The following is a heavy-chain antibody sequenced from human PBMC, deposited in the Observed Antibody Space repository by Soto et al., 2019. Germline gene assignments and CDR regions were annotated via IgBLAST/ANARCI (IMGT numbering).Heavy chain of an antibody. CDR3: ARLEYGSGSYYSGSVRYFDY. V-gene: IGHV4-39*01. D-gene: IGHD3-10*01. CDR1: GGSISSSSYY. CDR2: IYYSGST. Sequence: SETLSLTCTVSGGSISSSSYYWGWIRQPPGKGLEWIGSIYYSGSTYYNPSLKSRVTISVDTSKNQFSLKLSPVTAADTAVYYCARLEYGSGSYYSGSVRYFDYWGQGTLVTVSS. J-gene: IGHJ4*02.